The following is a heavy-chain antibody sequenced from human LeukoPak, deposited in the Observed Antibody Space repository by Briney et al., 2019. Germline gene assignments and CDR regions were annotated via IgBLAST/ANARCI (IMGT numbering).Heavy chain of an antibody. CDR1: GGSFSGYY. CDR3: ARVPEVGATNYYYYYMDV. V-gene: IGHV4-34*01. J-gene: IGHJ6*03. D-gene: IGHD1-26*01. Sequence: SETLSLTCAVYGGSFSGYYWSWIRQPPGKGLEWIGEINHSGSTNYNPSLKSRVTISVDTSKNQFSLKLSSVTAADTAVYYCARVPEVGATNYYYYYMDVWGKGTTVTISS. CDR2: INHSGST.